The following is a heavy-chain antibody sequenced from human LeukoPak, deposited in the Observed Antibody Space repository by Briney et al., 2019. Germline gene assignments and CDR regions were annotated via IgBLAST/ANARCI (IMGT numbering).Heavy chain of an antibody. V-gene: IGHV3-48*03. CDR2: ISSSDSII. Sequence: GGSLRLSCAASGFTFSSYEMNWVRQAPGKGLEWVSYISSSDSIIYYADSVEGRFTISRDNAKNSLYLQMNSLRAEDTAVYYCARGDNSGPDYYYYMDVWGKGTTVTISS. J-gene: IGHJ6*03. CDR1: GFTFSSYE. CDR3: ARGDNSGPDYYYYMDV. D-gene: IGHD6-19*01.